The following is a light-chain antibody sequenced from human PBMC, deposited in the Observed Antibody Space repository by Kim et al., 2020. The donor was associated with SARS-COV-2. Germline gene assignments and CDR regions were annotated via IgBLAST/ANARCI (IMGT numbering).Light chain of an antibody. Sequence: IQMTQSPSLLSASVGDRVTITCRASQDIRNDLGWYQQNPGRAPNRLIYRASSLQSGVPSRFSGSGSGTEFTLTISSLQPEDFATYYCLQHNSYPLTFGQGTRLDIK. J-gene: IGKJ5*01. CDR3: LQHNSYPLT. V-gene: IGKV1-17*01. CDR1: QDIRND. CDR2: RAS.